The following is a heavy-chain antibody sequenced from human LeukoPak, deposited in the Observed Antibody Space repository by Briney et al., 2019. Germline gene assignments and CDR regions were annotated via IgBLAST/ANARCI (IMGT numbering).Heavy chain of an antibody. Sequence: GGSLRLSCAASGFTFSSYSMNWVRQAPGKGLEWVSYISSSSSTIYYADSVKGRFTISRDNSKNTLYLQMNSLRAEDTAVYYCAKDRTSPYDFWSGYYFEAAGFDYWGQGTLVTVSS. CDR3: AKDRTSPYDFWSGYYFEAAGFDY. D-gene: IGHD3-3*01. CDR1: GFTFSSYS. J-gene: IGHJ4*02. CDR2: ISSSSSTI. V-gene: IGHV3-48*01.